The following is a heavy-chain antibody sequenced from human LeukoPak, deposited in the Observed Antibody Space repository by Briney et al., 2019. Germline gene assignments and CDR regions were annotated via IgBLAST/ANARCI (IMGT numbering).Heavy chain of an antibody. CDR3: AGLRYFDWVPDY. Sequence: SETLSLTCTVSGGSISSYYWSWIRQPPGEGLEWIGHIYYSGSTNYNPSPTSRVTLSVDTSQNQFSLKLSSVTAADTAVYYCAGLRYFDWVPDYWGQGTLVTVSS. V-gene: IGHV4-59*08. CDR2: IYYSGST. J-gene: IGHJ4*02. D-gene: IGHD3-9*01. CDR1: GGSISSYY.